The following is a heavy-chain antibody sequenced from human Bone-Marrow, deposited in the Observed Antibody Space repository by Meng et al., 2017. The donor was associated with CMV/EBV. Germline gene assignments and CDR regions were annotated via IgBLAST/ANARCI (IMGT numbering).Heavy chain of an antibody. CDR2: GDYSGST. D-gene: IGHD3-3*01. J-gene: IGHJ4*02. CDR1: GVSISSSSYY. V-gene: IGHV4-39*07. CDR3: AREGGFLQFSHFDY. Sequence: SETLSLTCTVSGVSISSSSYYWGWLRQPPGKGLEWIGSGDYSGSTYYNPSLKSRVTISVDTSKNQFSLKLSSVTAADTAVYYCAREGGFLQFSHFDYWGRGARVTVSS.